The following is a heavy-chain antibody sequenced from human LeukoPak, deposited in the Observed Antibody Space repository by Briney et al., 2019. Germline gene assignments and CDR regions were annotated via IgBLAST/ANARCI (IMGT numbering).Heavy chain of an antibody. CDR2: ISAYNGNT. Sequence: ASVKVSCTASGYTFTSYGISWVRQAPGQGLEWMGWISAYNGNTNYAQKLQGRVTMTTDTSTSTAYMELRSLRSDDTAVYYCARVDREVVVPAAIGWFDPWGQGTLVTVSS. CDR1: GYTFTSYG. V-gene: IGHV1-18*01. CDR3: ARVDREVVVPAAIGWFDP. D-gene: IGHD2-2*01. J-gene: IGHJ5*02.